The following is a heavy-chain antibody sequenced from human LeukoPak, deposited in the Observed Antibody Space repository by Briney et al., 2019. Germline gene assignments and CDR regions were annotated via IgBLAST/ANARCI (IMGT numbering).Heavy chain of an antibody. CDR3: ARSDTARLNWFAP. J-gene: IGHJ5*02. V-gene: IGHV5-51*01. D-gene: IGHD5-18*01. Sequence: GASLQISCKGSGYSFTSYWIGWVRQMPGKGLEWMGIIYPGDSDTRYSPSFQGQVTISADKSISTAYLQWSSLKASDTAMYYCARSDTARLNWFAPWGQGTLVTVSS. CDR2: IYPGDSDT. CDR1: GYSFTSYW.